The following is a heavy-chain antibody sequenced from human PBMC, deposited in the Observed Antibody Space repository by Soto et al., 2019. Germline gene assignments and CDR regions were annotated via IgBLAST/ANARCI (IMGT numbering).Heavy chain of an antibody. D-gene: IGHD5-12*01. V-gene: IGHV3-30-3*01. CDR1: GFTFSLYA. CDR3: AIVATIPHFDY. CDR2: ISYDGSNK. Sequence: GGSLRLSCAASGFTFSLYAMHWVRQAPGKGLEWLAVISYDGSNKYYADSVKGRFTISRDNSKNTLYLQMNSLRAEDTAVYYCAIVATIPHFDYWGQGTLVTVSS. J-gene: IGHJ4*02.